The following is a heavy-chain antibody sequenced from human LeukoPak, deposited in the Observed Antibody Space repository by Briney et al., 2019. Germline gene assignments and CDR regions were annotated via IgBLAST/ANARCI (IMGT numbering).Heavy chain of an antibody. J-gene: IGHJ4*02. V-gene: IGHV4-38-2*02. Sequence: SETLSLTCTVSGYSISSGYFWGWIRQPPGKGLEWIGSFYHSGITYYNPSLKSRVTISVDTSKNQFSLKLSSVTAADTAVYYCARTYSSGWDLDYWGQGTLVTVSS. D-gene: IGHD6-19*01. CDR3: ARTYSSGWDLDY. CDR2: FYHSGIT. CDR1: GYSISSGYF.